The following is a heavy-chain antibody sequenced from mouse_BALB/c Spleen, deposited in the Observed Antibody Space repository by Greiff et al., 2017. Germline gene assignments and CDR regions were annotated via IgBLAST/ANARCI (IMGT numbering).Heavy chain of an antibody. CDR2: IDPANGNT. D-gene: IGHD2-2*01. J-gene: IGHJ3*01. CDR1: GFNIKDTY. V-gene: IGHV14-3*02. CDR3: ARGDNGYHVSFAY. Sequence: VQLQQSGAELVKPGASVKLSCTASGFNIKDTYMHWVKQRPEQGLEWIGRIDPANGNTKYDPKFQGKATITADTSSNTAYLQLSSLTSEDTAVYYCARGDNGYHVSFAYWGQGTLVTVSA.